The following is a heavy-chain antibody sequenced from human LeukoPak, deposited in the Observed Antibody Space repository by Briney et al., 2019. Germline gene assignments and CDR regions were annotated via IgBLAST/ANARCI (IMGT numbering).Heavy chain of an antibody. V-gene: IGHV3-30*03. CDR3: ARGAFVEYYYDSSGYGAVGY. J-gene: IGHJ4*02. D-gene: IGHD3-22*01. CDR1: GFTFSSYG. Sequence: GGSLRLSCAASGFTFSSYGMHWVRQAPGKGLEWVAVISYDGSNKYYADSVKGRFTISRDNSKNTLYLQMNSLRAEDTAVYYCARGAFVEYYYDSSGYGAVGYWGQGTLVTVSS. CDR2: ISYDGSNK.